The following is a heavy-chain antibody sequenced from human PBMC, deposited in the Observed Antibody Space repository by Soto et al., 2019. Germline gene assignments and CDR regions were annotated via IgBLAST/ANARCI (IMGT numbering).Heavy chain of an antibody. CDR2: INHSGST. CDR3: ARGTIVVVPTYYYYYMDV. V-gene: IGHV4-34*01. J-gene: IGHJ6*03. CDR1: GGSFSGYY. D-gene: IGHD2-2*01. Sequence: SETLSLTCAVYGGSFSGYYWSWIRQPPGKGLEWIGEINHSGSTNYNPSLKSRVTISVDTSKNQFSLKLSSVTAADTAVYYCARGTIVVVPTYYYYYMDVWGKGTTVTVSS.